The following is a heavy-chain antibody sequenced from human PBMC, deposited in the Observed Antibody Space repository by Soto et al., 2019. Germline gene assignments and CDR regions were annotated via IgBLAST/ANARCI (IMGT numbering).Heavy chain of an antibody. CDR3: ARRSSGWYFDY. CDR1: GFTFSNFG. Sequence: GGSLRLSCAASGFTFSNFGMHWVRQAPGKGLEWVSVISYHGANKYYADSVKGRFTISRDNSKNTLYLQMNSLRAEDTAVYYCARRSSGWYFDYWGQGTLVTVSS. V-gene: IGHV3-30*03. CDR2: ISYHGANK. J-gene: IGHJ4*02. D-gene: IGHD6-19*01.